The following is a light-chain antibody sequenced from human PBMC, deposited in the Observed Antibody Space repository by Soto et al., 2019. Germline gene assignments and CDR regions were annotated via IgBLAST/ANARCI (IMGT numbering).Light chain of an antibody. J-gene: IGKJ2*01. CDR3: QQLTNFRFT. CDR2: GAS. CDR1: QGINKF. V-gene: IGKV1-9*01. Sequence: IQLTQSPSSLSASVGDRVTITCRASQGINKFLAWYQQKPGKAPQLLIYGASTLQSGVPSRFGGSGSGTDFTLTISSLQPEDFATYYCQQLTNFRFTFGQGTKLDIK.